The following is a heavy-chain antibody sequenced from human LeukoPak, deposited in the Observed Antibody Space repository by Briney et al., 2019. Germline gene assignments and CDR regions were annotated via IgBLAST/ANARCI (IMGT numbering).Heavy chain of an antibody. CDR2: IYTSGST. V-gene: IGHV4-61*02. J-gene: IGHJ4*02. CDR1: GGSISSGSYH. D-gene: IGHD5-18*01. CDR3: ARATSNPYVDTAMGNFDY. Sequence: PSQTLSLTCTVSGGSISSGSYHWSWIRQPAGKGLEWIGRIYTSGSTNYNPSLKSRVTISVDTSKNQFSLKLSSVTAADTAVYYCARATSNPYVDTAMGNFDYWGQGTLVTVSS.